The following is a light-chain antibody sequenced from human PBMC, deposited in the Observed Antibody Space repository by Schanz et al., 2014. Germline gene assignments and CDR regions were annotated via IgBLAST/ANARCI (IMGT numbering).Light chain of an antibody. CDR3: QQYGNSPRYT. Sequence: EIVLTQSPGTLSLSPGERATLSCRASQSVSSSDLAWYQQKPGQAPRLLIYGASSRAAGIPDRFSGSGSGTDFTLTISRLEPEDFAVYYCQQYGNSPRYTFGQGTKLEIK. CDR2: GAS. J-gene: IGKJ2*01. V-gene: IGKV3-20*01. CDR1: QSVSSSD.